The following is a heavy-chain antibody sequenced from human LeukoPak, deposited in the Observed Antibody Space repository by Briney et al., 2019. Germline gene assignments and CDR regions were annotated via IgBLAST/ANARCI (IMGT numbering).Heavy chain of an antibody. J-gene: IGHJ4*02. V-gene: IGHV5-51*01. D-gene: IGHD3-22*01. CDR1: GSSFTSYW. Sequence: GESLKISCKGSGSSFTSYWIGWVRQLPGKGLEWMGIIYPGDSDTRYSPSLQGQVTISADKSISTAYLQWSSLKASDTAMYYCASPDYYDSSGYSPGVGYWGQGTLVTVSS. CDR3: ASPDYYDSSGYSPGVGY. CDR2: IYPGDSDT.